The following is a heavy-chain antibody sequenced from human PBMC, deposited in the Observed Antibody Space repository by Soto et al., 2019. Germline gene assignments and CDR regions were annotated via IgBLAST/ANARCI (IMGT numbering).Heavy chain of an antibody. V-gene: IGHV3-21*01. CDR1: GFTFTSYS. D-gene: IGHD4-17*01. Sequence: EVQLVESGGGLVKPGGSLRLSCAASGFTFTSYSMNWVRQAPGKGLEWVSSISSTSMYIHYADSLKGRFTISRDNAKNSLYRQMNSLRAEDTAVYYCARDTYGDYSFDYWGQGTLVTVSS. J-gene: IGHJ4*02. CDR3: ARDTYGDYSFDY. CDR2: ISSTSMYI.